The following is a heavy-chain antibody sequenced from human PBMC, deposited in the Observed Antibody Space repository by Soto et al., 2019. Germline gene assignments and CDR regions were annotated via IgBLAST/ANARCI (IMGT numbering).Heavy chain of an antibody. D-gene: IGHD3-3*01. CDR1: GFSFRSCN. CDR3: AKDWSWSFDY. CDR2: ISQDGSKK. J-gene: IGHJ4*02. Sequence: QVQLVESGGGVVQPGRSLRLSCGASGFSFRSCNMHWVRQAPGKGLEWVAIISQDGSKKYYADSVKGQFTISRDNSKNTLLLEMNSLGVEDRAVYYCAKDWSWSFDYWGQGILVTVSS. V-gene: IGHV3-30*18.